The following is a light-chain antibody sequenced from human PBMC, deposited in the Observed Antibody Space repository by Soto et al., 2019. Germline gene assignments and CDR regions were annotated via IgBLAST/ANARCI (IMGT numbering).Light chain of an antibody. CDR2: LNSDDSH. Sequence: QSVLTQSPSASASLGASVKLTCTLSSGHSSYAIAWHQQQPEKGPRYLMKLNSDDSHSKGDGIPDRFSGSSSGTERYLTISSLQSEDEADYYCQTWSTGIRVFGGGTKLTVL. J-gene: IGLJ3*02. V-gene: IGLV4-69*01. CDR1: SGHSSYA. CDR3: QTWSTGIRV.